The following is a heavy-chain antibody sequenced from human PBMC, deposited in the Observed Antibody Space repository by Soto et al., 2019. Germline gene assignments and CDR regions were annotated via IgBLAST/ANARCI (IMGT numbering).Heavy chain of an antibody. J-gene: IGHJ4*02. CDR3: TVWGMGNDFAAA. CDR1: GFTFSDYY. Sequence: EVQLVESGGGLVQPGGSLRLSCAASGFTFSDYYMDWVRQAPGTGLEWVGRSKNKADSYTTEYAASVKGRVSISRDASKTSLYLQMNRLKTEDTAVYYCTVWGMGNDFAAAWGQGILVTVSS. D-gene: IGHD2-8*02. V-gene: IGHV3-72*01. CDR2: SKNKADSYTT.